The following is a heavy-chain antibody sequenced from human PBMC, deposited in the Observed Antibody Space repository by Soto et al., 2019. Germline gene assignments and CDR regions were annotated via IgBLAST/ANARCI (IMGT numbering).Heavy chain of an antibody. Sequence: SETLSLTCTVSGGSISSYYWSWIRQPPGKGLEWIGYIYNSGSTNYNPSLKSRVTISVDTSKNQFSLKLSSVTAADTAVYYCARRLHYDILTGYYTDYWGQGTLVTVSS. CDR2: IYNSGST. CDR3: ARRLHYDILTGYYTDY. J-gene: IGHJ4*02. D-gene: IGHD3-9*01. CDR1: GGSISSYY. V-gene: IGHV4-59*01.